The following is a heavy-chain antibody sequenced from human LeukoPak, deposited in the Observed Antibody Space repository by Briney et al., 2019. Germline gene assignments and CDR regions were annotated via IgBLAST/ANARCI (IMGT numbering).Heavy chain of an antibody. CDR1: GGSISSSSYY. V-gene: IGHV4-39*01. CDR2: IYYSGST. J-gene: IGHJ4*02. D-gene: IGHD3-10*01. Sequence: SETLSLTCTVSGGSISSSSYYWGWIRQPPGKGLEWIGSIYYSGSTYYNPSLTSRVTISVDTSKNQFSLKLSSVTAADTAVYYCASVRWDYDYWGQGTLVTVSS. CDR3: ASVRWDYDY.